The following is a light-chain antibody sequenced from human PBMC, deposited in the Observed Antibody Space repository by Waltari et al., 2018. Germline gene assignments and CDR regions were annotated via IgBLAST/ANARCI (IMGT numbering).Light chain of an antibody. J-gene: IGLJ1*01. CDR3: SSYTRTTIGLYV. Sequence: QSALTQPASVSGSPGQSLTISCTGTSSDGGDYNYVSWYQQDPGKAPKPLIYDVSNRPSGVANRFSGSKSGNTASLTISGLQAEDEADYYCSSYTRTTIGLYVFGTGTKVTVL. CDR2: DVS. CDR1: SSDGGDYNY. V-gene: IGLV2-14*03.